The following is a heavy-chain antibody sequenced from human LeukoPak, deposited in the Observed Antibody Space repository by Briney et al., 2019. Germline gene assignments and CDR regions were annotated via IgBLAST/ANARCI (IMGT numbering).Heavy chain of an antibody. Sequence: GASVKVSCKRCVYSLTNYGTSSVRQAPGQGLEWMGWINAFNGDTNHAQKFQGRVTMTTDTSTSTAYMELRSLRSDDTAVYYCARDGSGTWLDPWGQGTLVTVSS. J-gene: IGHJ5*02. V-gene: IGHV1-18*01. CDR2: INAFNGDT. CDR1: VYSLTNYG. D-gene: IGHD3-10*01. CDR3: ARDGSGTWLDP.